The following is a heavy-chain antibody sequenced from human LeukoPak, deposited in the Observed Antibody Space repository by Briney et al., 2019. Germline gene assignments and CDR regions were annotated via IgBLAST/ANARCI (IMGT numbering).Heavy chain of an antibody. J-gene: IGHJ6*03. CDR1: GSSFTSYW. CDR2: IYPGDSDT. D-gene: IGHD2-8*01. V-gene: IGHV5-51*01. CDR3: ARCMGSYYYYYYMDV. Sequence: GESLKISCKGSGSSFTSYWIGWVRQMPGKGLEWMGIIYPGDSDTRYSPSFQGQVTISADKSISTAYLQWSSLKASDTAMYYCARCMGSYYYYYYMDVWGKGTTVTVSS.